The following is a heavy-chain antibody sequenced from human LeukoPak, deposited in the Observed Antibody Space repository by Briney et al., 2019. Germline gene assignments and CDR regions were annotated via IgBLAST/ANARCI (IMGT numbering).Heavy chain of an antibody. Sequence: SETLSLTCTISGGSTSSYYWSWIRQPAGKGLEWIGRIYTSGRTNYNPSLESRVTMSVDTSKNQFSLKLSSVTAADTAVYYCARDYGSGSYYVAFDIWGQGTMVTVSS. V-gene: IGHV4-4*07. CDR2: IYTSGRT. J-gene: IGHJ3*02. CDR1: GGSTSSYY. D-gene: IGHD3-10*01. CDR3: ARDYGSGSYYVAFDI.